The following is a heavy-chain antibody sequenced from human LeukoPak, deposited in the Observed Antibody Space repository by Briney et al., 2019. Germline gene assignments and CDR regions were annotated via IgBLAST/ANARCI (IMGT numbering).Heavy chain of an antibody. CDR2: IYPGDSDT. J-gene: IGHJ4*02. D-gene: IGHD3-22*01. Sequence: GESLKISCKGSGYSFTGYWIDWVRQLPGKGLEWMGIIYPGDSDTRYSPSFQGQVTISADKSISTAYLQWSSLKASDTAMYYCARRRPLSYYYDSSGYYPGWFDYWGQGTLVTVSS. CDR3: ARRRPLSYYYDSSGYYPGWFDY. CDR1: GYSFTGYW. V-gene: IGHV5-51*01.